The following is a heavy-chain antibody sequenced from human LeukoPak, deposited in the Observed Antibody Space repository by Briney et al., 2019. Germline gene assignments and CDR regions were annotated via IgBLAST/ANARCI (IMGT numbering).Heavy chain of an antibody. J-gene: IGHJ5*02. CDR2: ISGSGDNT. Sequence: GGSLRLSCAASGFTFDDYAMHWVRQAPGKGLERVSTISGSGDNTYCADSVKGRFTISRDNSKNTLYLQMSSLRAEDTAVYYCAKDLEVRGVTTGNWFDLWGQGTLVTVSS. V-gene: IGHV3-23*01. CDR1: GFTFDDYA. CDR3: AKDLEVRGVTTGNWFDL. D-gene: IGHD3-10*01.